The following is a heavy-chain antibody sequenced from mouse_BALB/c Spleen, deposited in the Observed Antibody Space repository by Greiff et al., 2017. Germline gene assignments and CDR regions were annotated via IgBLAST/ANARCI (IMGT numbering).Heavy chain of an antibody. CDR3: ARWVLYAMDY. J-gene: IGHJ4*01. CDR1: GYAFTNYL. V-gene: IGHV1-54*01. Sequence: QLQQSGAELVRPGTSVKVSCKASGYAFTNYLIEWVKQRPGQGLEWIGVINPGSGGTNYNEKFKGKATLTADKSSSTAYMQLSSLTSDDSAVYFCARWVLYAMDYWGQGTSVTVSS. CDR2: INPGSGGT.